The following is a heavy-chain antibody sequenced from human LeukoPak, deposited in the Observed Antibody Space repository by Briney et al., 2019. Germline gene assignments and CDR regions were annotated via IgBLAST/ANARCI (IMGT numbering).Heavy chain of an antibody. CDR1: GFTFSSYS. V-gene: IGHV3-9*01. D-gene: IGHD6-13*01. Sequence: GGSLRPSCAASGFTFSSYSMNWVRQAPGKGLEWVSGISWNSGSIGYADSVKGRFTISRDNAKNSLYLQMNSLRAEDTALYYCAKDYSSSQTYFDYWGQGTLVTVSS. J-gene: IGHJ4*02. CDR3: AKDYSSSQTYFDY. CDR2: ISWNSGSI.